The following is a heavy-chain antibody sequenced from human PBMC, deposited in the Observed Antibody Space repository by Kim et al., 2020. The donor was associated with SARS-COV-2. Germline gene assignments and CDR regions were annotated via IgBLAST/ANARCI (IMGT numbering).Heavy chain of an antibody. CDR2: IYPGDSDT. Sequence: GESLKISCKGSGYSFTTYWIGWVRQMPGKGLEWMGIIYPGDSDTKYNPSFQGQVTLSVDKSINTAYLQWSSLKASDTAIYYCAGQSGTYSTRPFDYWGQGTLVTVSS. D-gene: IGHD1-26*01. V-gene: IGHV5-51*01. CDR1: GYSFTTYW. J-gene: IGHJ4*02. CDR3: AGQSGTYSTRPFDY.